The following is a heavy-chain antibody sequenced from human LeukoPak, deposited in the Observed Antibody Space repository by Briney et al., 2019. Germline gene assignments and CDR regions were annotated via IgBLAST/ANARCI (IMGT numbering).Heavy chain of an antibody. D-gene: IGHD2-2*01. CDR3: ARYCSSTSCHFRRRFDP. CDR2: MNPNSGNT. J-gene: IGHJ5*02. V-gene: IGHV1-8*01. CDR1: GYTFTSYD. Sequence: GASVKVPCKASGYTFTSYDINWVRQATGQGLEWMGWMNPNSGNTGYAQKLQGRVTMTTDTSTSTAYMELRSLRSDDTAVYYCARYCSSTSCHFRRRFDPWGQGTLVTVSS.